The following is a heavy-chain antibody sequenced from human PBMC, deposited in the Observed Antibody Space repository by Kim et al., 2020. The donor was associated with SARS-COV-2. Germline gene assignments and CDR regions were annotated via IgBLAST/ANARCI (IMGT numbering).Heavy chain of an antibody. D-gene: IGHD6-19*01. Sequence: YADSVKGRFTISRDNAKNSLYLQMNSLRAEDTAVYYCARDGVAGVYYFDYWGQGTLVTVSS. CDR3: ARDGVAGVYYFDY. V-gene: IGHV3-11*01. J-gene: IGHJ4*02.